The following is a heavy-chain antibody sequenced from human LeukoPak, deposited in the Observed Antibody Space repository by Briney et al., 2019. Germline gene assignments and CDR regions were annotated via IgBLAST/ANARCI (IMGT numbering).Heavy chain of an antibody. CDR2: IYYSGST. V-gene: IGHV4-59*12. D-gene: IGHD6-13*01. J-gene: IGHJ4*02. CDR1: GGSISSYY. Sequence: PSETLSLTCTVSGGSISSYYWSWIRQPPGKGLEWIGYIYYSGSTNYNPSLKSRVTISVDTSKNQFSLKLSSVTAADTAVYYCARGTRIAAAGIWGQGTLVTVSS. CDR3: ARGTRIAAAGI.